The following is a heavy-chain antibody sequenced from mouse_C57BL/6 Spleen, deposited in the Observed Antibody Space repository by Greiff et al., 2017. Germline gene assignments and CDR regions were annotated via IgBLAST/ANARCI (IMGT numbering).Heavy chain of an antibody. CDR3: ARDYYGSEGFAY. J-gene: IGHJ3*01. Sequence: QVQLQQSGAELVRPGASVKLSCKASGYTFTDYYINWVKQRPGQGLEWIARIYPGSGNTYYNEKFKGKATLTAEKSSSTAYMQLSSLTSEDSAVYFCARDYYGSEGFAYWGQGTLVTVSA. CDR1: GYTFTDYY. D-gene: IGHD1-1*01. CDR2: IYPGSGNT. V-gene: IGHV1-76*01.